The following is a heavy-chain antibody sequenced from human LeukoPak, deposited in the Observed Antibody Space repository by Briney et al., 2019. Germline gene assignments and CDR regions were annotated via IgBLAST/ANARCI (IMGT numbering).Heavy chain of an antibody. D-gene: IGHD3-16*01. J-gene: IGHJ6*02. Sequence: GRSLRLSCAASGFAFSSYGMHWVRQAPGKGLDWVAVISYDGSKKYYGDSVKGRFTISRDNSKNTLYLQMSNLRAEDTAVYFCARGGGLDVWGQGATVTVSS. V-gene: IGHV3-30*03. CDR2: ISYDGSKK. CDR1: GFAFSSYG. CDR3: ARGGGLDV.